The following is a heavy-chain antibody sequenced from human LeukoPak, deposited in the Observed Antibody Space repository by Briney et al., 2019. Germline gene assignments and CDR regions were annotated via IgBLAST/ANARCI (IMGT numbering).Heavy chain of an antibody. CDR3: ARGPASLPRIFRDSGGYKKILDLNAFDM. CDR2: IKQDGSEK. CDR1: GFTFSSYW. D-gene: IGHD3-22*01. Sequence: GGSLRLSCAASGFTFSSYWMSWVRQAPGKGLEWVANIKQDGSEKYYVDSVKGRFTISRDNAKNSLYLQMSGLRAEDTGVYYCARGPASLPRIFRDSGGYKKILDLNAFDMWGQGTMVTVSS. V-gene: IGHV3-7*01. J-gene: IGHJ3*02.